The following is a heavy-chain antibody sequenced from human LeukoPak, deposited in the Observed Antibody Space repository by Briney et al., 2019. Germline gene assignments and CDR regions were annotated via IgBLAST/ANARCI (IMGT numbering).Heavy chain of an antibody. CDR2: LYYSGTT. Sequence: ETLSLTCTVSGGSISSYYWNWIRQPPGKGLEWIGYLYYSGTTHYNPSLQSRVTISVDMSKNEFSLRLSSVTAADTAVYYCARHGLSGIQEDYWGQGTLVTVSS. CDR1: GGSISSYY. V-gene: IGHV4-59*08. D-gene: IGHD5-18*01. CDR3: ARHGLSGIQEDY. J-gene: IGHJ4*02.